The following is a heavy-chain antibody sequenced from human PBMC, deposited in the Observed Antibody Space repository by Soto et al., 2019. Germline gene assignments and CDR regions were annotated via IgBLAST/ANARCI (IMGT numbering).Heavy chain of an antibody. V-gene: IGHV1-18*01. CDR2: ISAYNGNT. CDR1: GYTFTSYG. Sequence: ASVKVSCKASGYTFTSYGISWVRQAPGQGLEWMGWISAYNGNTNYAQKLQGRVTVTTDTSTSTAYMELRSLRSDDTAVYYCARIFGGRGIAAAGTTVNDYWGQGTLVTVSS. J-gene: IGHJ4*02. D-gene: IGHD6-13*01. CDR3: ARIFGGRGIAAAGTTVNDY.